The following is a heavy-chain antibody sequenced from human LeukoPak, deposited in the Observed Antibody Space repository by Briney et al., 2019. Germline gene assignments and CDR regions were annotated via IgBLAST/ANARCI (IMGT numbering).Heavy chain of an antibody. Sequence: GGSLRLSCVASGFTLSSYAMTWVRQAPGKGLEWVSTISDSGGSTFYADSVKGRFTISRDNSKSTLFLQISNLRAEDTAIYYCAGLYGGSYAYWGQGTLDTVSS. CDR2: ISDSGGST. J-gene: IGHJ4*02. CDR3: AGLYGGSYAY. D-gene: IGHD4/OR15-4a*01. V-gene: IGHV3-23*01. CDR1: GFTLSSYA.